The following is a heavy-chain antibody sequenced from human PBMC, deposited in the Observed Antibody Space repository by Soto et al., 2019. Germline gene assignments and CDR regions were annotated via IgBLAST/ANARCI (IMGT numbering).Heavy chain of an antibody. D-gene: IGHD3-22*01. Sequence: GGSLRLSCAASGFTFSSYSMSWVRQAPGKGLEWVSSISSSSSYIYYADSVKGRFTISRDNAKNSLYLQMNSLRAEDTAVYYCATSITMIVVANPLDYWGQGTLVTVSS. CDR1: GFTFSSYS. CDR2: ISSSSSYI. J-gene: IGHJ4*02. V-gene: IGHV3-21*01. CDR3: ATSITMIVVANPLDY.